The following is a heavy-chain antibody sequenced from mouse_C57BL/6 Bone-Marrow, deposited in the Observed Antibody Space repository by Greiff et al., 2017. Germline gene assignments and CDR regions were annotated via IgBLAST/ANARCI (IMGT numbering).Heavy chain of an antibody. J-gene: IGHJ4*01. CDR1: GYAFSSYW. V-gene: IGHV1-80*01. Sequence: QVQLQQSGAELVKPGASVKISCKASGYAFSSYWMNWVKQRPGKGLEWIGQIYPGDGDTNYNGKFKGKATLTADKSSSTANMQLSCLTSEDSAVYFCARRGLYAMDYWGQGTSVTVSS. CDR2: IYPGDGDT. CDR3: ARRGLYAMDY.